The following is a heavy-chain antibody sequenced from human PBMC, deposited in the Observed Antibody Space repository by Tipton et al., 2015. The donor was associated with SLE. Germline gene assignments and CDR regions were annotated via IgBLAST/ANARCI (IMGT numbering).Heavy chain of an antibody. Sequence: SLRLSCAASGFTFSSYGMYWVRQAPGKGLEWVTFIRYDGSNKYYADSVKDRFTISRDNSKNTLSLQMNNLRTEDTAVYYCAKRGAAGGIGTGGFDCWGQGTLVIVSS. CDR2: IRYDGSNK. J-gene: IGHJ4*02. D-gene: IGHD1-26*01. CDR1: GFTFSSYG. V-gene: IGHV3-30*02. CDR3: AKRGAAGGIGTGGFDC.